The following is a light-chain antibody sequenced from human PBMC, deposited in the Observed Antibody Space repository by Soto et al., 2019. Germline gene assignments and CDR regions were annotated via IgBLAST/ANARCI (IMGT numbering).Light chain of an antibody. V-gene: IGLV1-40*01. J-gene: IGLJ7*01. CDR2: GNN. CDR3: QSYDSSLSAV. CDR1: SSNIGAGYD. Sequence: QSVLTQPPSVSGAPGQTVTISCTGSSSNIGAGYDVHWYQQFPGTAPKLLIYGNNNRPSGVPDRFSGSKSGTSASLAITGLQAGDEADYYCQSYDSSLSAVFGGGTQLTVL.